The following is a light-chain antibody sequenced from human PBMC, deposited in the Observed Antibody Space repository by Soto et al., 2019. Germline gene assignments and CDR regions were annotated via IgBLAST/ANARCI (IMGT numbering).Light chain of an antibody. V-gene: IGKV1-39*01. CDR1: QSISTY. CDR2: DSS. CDR3: QQSYSNLTWT. Sequence: DVQLTQSPSSLSASVGGRINITCRASQSISTYVDWYQQKPGEAPTLLVYDSSTLESGVPSRFSGSGFGAEFTLTVSSLQPEDFATYYCQQSYSNLTWTFGQGTKVDIK. J-gene: IGKJ1*01.